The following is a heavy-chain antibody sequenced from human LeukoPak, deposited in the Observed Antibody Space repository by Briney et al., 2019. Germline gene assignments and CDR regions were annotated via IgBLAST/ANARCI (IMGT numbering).Heavy chain of an antibody. Sequence: GGSLRLSCASSGFTFNNYAMTWVRQAPGKGLEWVSSITASGGSTYCADSVKGRFTISRDNSKNTLYLQMNSLRAEDTDVYYCARDYPTSGIVTIFDCWGQGTLVTVSS. CDR3: ARDYPTSGIVTIFDC. CDR1: GFTFNNYA. CDR2: ITASGGST. V-gene: IGHV3-23*01. D-gene: IGHD1-1*01. J-gene: IGHJ4*02.